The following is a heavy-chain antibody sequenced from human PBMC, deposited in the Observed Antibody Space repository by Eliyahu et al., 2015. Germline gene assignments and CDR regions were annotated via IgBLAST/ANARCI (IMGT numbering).Heavy chain of an antibody. J-gene: IGHJ5*02. CDR3: ARLRAYYYDSSGYPHNWFDP. CDR1: GGSFSGYX. D-gene: IGHD3-22*01. Sequence: QVQLQQWGAGLLKPSETLSLTCAVYGGSFSGYXXXWIRQPPGKGLEWIGEINHSGSTNYNPSLKSRVTISVDTSKNQFSLKLSSVTAADTAVYYCARLRAYYYDSSGYPHNWFDPWGQGTLVTVSS. CDR2: INHSGST. V-gene: IGHV4-34*01.